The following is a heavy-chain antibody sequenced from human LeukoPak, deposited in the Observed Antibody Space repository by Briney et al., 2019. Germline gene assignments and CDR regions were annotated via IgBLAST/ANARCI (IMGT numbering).Heavy chain of an antibody. J-gene: IGHJ4*02. CDR3: ARRGEYCSSTSCASFDY. CDR2: IYYSGST. V-gene: IGHV4-39*01. D-gene: IGHD2-2*01. Sequence: SETLSLTCTVSGGSISSSSYYWGWIRQPPGKGLEWIGSIYYSGSTYYNPSLKSRVTISVDTSKNQFSLKLSSVTAADTAVYYCARRGEYCSSTSCASFDYWGQGTLVTVSS. CDR1: GGSISSSSYY.